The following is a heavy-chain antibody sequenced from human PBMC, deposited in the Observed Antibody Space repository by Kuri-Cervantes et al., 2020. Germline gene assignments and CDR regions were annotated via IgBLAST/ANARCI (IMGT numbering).Heavy chain of an antibody. CDR1: GFTFSSYW. CDR2: INQDGTVK. CDR3: AKDGIIAAAGGNWFDP. D-gene: IGHD6-13*01. Sequence: GGSLRLSCAASGFTFSSYWMSWVRQAPGKGLEWVANINQDGTVKYYVDSMKGRFTISRDNAKNSLYLQMNSLRAEDTALYYCAKDGIIAAAGGNWFDPWGQGTLVTVSS. V-gene: IGHV3-7*03. J-gene: IGHJ5*02.